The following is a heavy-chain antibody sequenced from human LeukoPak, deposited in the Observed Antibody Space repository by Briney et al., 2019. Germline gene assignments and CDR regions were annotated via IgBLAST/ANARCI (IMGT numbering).Heavy chain of an antibody. Sequence: GASVKVSCKASGYTFTSYGISWVRQAPGQGLEWMGWISAYNGNTNYAQKLQGRVTITRNTSISTAYMELSSLRSEDTAVYYCARGRPIDYFDYWGQGTLVTVSS. CDR2: ISAYNGNT. D-gene: IGHD2-21*01. CDR3: ARGRPIDYFDY. J-gene: IGHJ4*02. CDR1: GYTFTSYG. V-gene: IGHV1-18*01.